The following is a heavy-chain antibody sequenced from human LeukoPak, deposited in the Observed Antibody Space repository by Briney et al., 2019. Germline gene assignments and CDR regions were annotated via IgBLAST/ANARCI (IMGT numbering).Heavy chain of an antibody. D-gene: IGHD3-10*01. V-gene: IGHV3-30*18. CDR3: AKIYGSGSLWYYFDY. CDR1: GFTFSSYG. CDR2: ISYDGSNK. Sequence: SLRLSCAASGFTFSSYGMHWVRQAPGKGLEWVAVISYDGSNKYYADSVKGRFTISRDNSKNTLYLQMNSLRAEDTAVYYCAKIYGSGSLWYYFDYWGQGTLVTVSS. J-gene: IGHJ4*02.